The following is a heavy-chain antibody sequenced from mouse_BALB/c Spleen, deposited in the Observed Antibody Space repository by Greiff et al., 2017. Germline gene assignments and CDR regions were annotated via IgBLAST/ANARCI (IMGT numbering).Heavy chain of an antibody. CDR1: GYPFTDYE. J-gene: IGHJ3*01. V-gene: IGHV1-15*01. Sequence: QVQLKQSGAELVRPGASVTLSCKASGYPFTDYEMHWVKQTPVHGLEWIGAIDPETGGTAYNQKFKGKATLTADKSSSTAYMELRSLTSEDSAVYYCTRYGNYEWFAYWGQGTLVTVSA. CDR2: IDPETGGT. D-gene: IGHD2-1*01. CDR3: TRYGNYEWFAY.